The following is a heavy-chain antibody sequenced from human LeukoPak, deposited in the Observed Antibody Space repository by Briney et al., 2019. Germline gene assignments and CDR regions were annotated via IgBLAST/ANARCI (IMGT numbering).Heavy chain of an antibody. J-gene: IGHJ4*02. CDR2: INPNSGGT. CDR3: ARDFRGRTSNGDHHFDY. CDR1: GYTFTGYY. D-gene: IGHD4-17*01. V-gene: IGHV1-2*02. Sequence: ASVKVSCKASGYTFTGYYMHWVRQAPGQGLEWMGWINPNSGGTNYAQKLQGRVTMTTDTSTSTAYMELRSLRSDDTAVYYCARDFRGRTSNGDHHFDYWGQGTLVTVSS.